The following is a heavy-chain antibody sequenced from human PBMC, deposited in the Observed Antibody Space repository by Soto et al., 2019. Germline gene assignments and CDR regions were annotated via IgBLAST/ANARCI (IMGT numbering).Heavy chain of an antibody. CDR3: TRAGGGVFNY. CDR2: INGDGSST. Sequence: EVQLVESGGGLVQPGGSLRLSCAASGFTFSTYWMHWVRQAPGKGLVWVSRINGDGSSTSYADSVKGRFTISRDNAKNPLYLQMNSLRAEDTAVYYCTRAGGGVFNYWGQGILVTVSS. CDR1: GFTFSTYW. J-gene: IGHJ4*02. V-gene: IGHV3-74*01. D-gene: IGHD3-16*01.